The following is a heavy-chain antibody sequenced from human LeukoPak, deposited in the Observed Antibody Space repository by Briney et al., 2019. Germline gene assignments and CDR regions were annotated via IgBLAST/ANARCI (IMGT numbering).Heavy chain of an antibody. D-gene: IGHD2-15*01. CDR2: ISAFNGNT. J-gene: IGHJ5*02. CDR3: ARDLIGEDSPIGWGYCSGGSCSWFDP. V-gene: IGHV1-18*01. Sequence: GTSERVSCKASGYTLTDYGITWVRQAPGQGLEWMGWISAFNGNTNYVQKLQGRVTMTTDTSTSTAYMELRSLRSDDTAVYYCARDLIGEDSPIGWGYCSGGSCSWFDPWGQGTLVTVSS. CDR1: GYTLTDYG.